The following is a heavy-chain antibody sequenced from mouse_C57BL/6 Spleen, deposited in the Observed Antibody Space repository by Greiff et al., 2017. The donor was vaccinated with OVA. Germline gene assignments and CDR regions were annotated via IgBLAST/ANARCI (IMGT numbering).Heavy chain of an antibody. CDR1: GSTFTRYW. V-gene: IGHV1-53*01. Sequence: QFQLQQPGTELVKPGASVKLSCKASGSTFTRYWMHWVKQRPGQGLGWIGNINPSNGGTNSNEKFKSKATLTVDKSSSTAYMQLSSLTSEDSAVYYCARSRGTGYFDVWGTGTTVTVSS. CDR2: INPSNGGT. D-gene: IGHD3-3*01. J-gene: IGHJ1*03. CDR3: ARSRGTGYFDV.